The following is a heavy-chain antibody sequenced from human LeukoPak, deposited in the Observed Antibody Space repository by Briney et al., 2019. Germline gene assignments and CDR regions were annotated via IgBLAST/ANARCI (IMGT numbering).Heavy chain of an antibody. V-gene: IGHV3-7*01. CDR3: ARDNYGYNYDY. CDR1: GFTFSSYE. D-gene: IGHD5-24*01. CDR2: IKQDGSEN. Sequence: GGSLRLSCAASGFTFSSYEMNWVRQAPGKGLEWVANIKQDGSENYYVDSVKGRFTISRDNAKNSLYLQMNSLRAEDTAVYYCARDNYGYNYDYWGQGTLVTVSS. J-gene: IGHJ4*02.